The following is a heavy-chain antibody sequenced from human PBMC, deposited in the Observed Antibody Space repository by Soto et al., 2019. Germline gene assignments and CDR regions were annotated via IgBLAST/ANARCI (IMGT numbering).Heavy chain of an antibody. CDR1: GFTFDDYA. J-gene: IGHJ6*02. D-gene: IGHD6-13*01. CDR2: ISWNSGSI. V-gene: IGHV3-9*01. Sequence: EVQLVESGGGLVQPGRSLRLSCAASGFTFDDYAMHWVRQAPGKGLEWVSGISWNSGSIGYADSVKGRFTISRDNAKNSLYLQMNSLRAEDTALYYCAKGLDYSSSWYHFLDYYYYGMDVWGQGTTVTVSS. CDR3: AKGLDYSSSWYHFLDYYYYGMDV.